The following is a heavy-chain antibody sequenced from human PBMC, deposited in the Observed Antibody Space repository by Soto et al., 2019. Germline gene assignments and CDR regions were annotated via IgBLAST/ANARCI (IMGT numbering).Heavy chain of an antibody. CDR3: ARDNTPYSSGWHNRHFDY. CDR1: GFTFSSYA. J-gene: IGHJ4*02. D-gene: IGHD6-19*01. CDR2: ISYDGSNK. Sequence: QVQLVESGGGVVQPGRSLKLSCAASGFTFSSYAMHWVRQAPGKGLEWVAVISYDGSNKYYADSVKGRFTISRDNSKXTVXLQMNSLRAEDTAVYYCARDNTPYSSGWHNRHFDYWGQGTLVTVSS. V-gene: IGHV3-30-3*01.